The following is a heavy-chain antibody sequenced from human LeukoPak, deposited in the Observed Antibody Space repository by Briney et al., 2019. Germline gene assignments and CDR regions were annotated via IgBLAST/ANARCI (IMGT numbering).Heavy chain of an antibody. CDR1: GDSISDYY. Sequence: SETLSLTCTVSGDSISDYYWSWIRQPPGKGLEWIGYIYTSGRINYNPSLKSRVTISLDTSKNQFSLKLRSVTAADTAVYYCALGSSSWFNWIDPWGQGTLVTVSS. V-gene: IGHV4-4*09. D-gene: IGHD6-13*01. CDR3: ALGSSSWFNWIDP. CDR2: IYTSGRI. J-gene: IGHJ5*02.